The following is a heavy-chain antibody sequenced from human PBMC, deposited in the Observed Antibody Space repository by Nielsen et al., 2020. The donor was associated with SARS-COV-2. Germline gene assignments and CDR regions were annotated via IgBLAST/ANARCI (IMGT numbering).Heavy chain of an antibody. D-gene: IGHD4-23*01. CDR3: ARENNGGTDAFDI. J-gene: IGHJ3*02. CDR1: GGSISSGGYY. V-gene: IGHV4-61*08. Sequence: SETLSLTCTVSGGSISSGGYYWGWIRQHPGKGLEWIGYIYYSGSTNYNPSLKSRVTISVDTSKNQFSLKLSSVTAADTAVYYCARENNGGTDAFDIWGQGTMVTVSS. CDR2: IYYSGST.